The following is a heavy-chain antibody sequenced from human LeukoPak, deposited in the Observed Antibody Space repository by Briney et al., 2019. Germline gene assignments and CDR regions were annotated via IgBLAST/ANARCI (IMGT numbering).Heavy chain of an antibody. D-gene: IGHD5-18*01. CDR3: AKPRGYSYGEIGY. CDR1: GFTFSGNA. Sequence: GGSLRLSCAASGFTFSGNAITWVRQAPGKGLKWVSGISGSGGSTYYADSVKGRFTISRDNSKNTVYLQMSSLRAEDTAVYYCAKPRGYSYGEIGYWGQGTLVTVSS. V-gene: IGHV3-23*01. CDR2: ISGSGGST. J-gene: IGHJ4*02.